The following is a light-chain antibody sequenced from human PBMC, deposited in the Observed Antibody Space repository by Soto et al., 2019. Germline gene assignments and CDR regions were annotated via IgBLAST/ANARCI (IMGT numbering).Light chain of an antibody. CDR3: KSYDGSNTDV. CDR2: EVV. V-gene: IGLV2-8*01. J-gene: IGLJ1*01. CDR1: KNDIGVYDF. Sequence: QSVLTQPPSASGSPGQSVTISCTGTKNDIGVYDFVSWYQHHPGKAPRLIIYEVVQRPSGVPDRFSGSKSGNTASLTVSALQAADQADYFCKSYDGSNTDVVGSGTKVTV.